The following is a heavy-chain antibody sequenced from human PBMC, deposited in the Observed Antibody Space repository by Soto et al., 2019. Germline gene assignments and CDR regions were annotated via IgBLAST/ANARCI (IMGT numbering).Heavy chain of an antibody. V-gene: IGHV1-18*04. J-gene: IGHJ6*02. CDR1: GYTFTSYG. CDR3: ARDRPRAGREAYGMDV. Sequence: QVQLVQSGAEVKKPGASVKVSCKASGYTFTSYGISWVRQAPGQGLEWMGWISAYNGNTNYAQKLQGRVTMTTDTPTSTAYRELRSLRSDDTAVYYCARDRPRAGREAYGMDVWGQGTTVTVSS. CDR2: ISAYNGNT.